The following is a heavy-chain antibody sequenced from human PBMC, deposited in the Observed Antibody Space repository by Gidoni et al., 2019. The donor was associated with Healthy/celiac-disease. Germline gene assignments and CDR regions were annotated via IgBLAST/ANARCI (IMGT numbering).Heavy chain of an antibody. Sequence: AEVKKPGSSVKVSCKASGGTFSSYAISWVRQAPGQGLEWMGGIIPIFGTANYAQKFQGRVTITADESTSTAYMELSSLRSEDTAVYYCARGGGFVVVPAQTSNWFDPWGQGTLVTVSS. J-gene: IGHJ5*02. CDR2: IIPIFGTA. CDR3: ARGGGFVVVPAQTSNWFDP. D-gene: IGHD2-2*01. V-gene: IGHV1-69*01. CDR1: GGTFSSYA.